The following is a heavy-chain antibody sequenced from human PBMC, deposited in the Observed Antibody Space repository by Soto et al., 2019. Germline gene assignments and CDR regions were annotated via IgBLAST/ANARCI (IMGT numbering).Heavy chain of an antibody. J-gene: IGHJ4*02. V-gene: IGHV4-38-2*02. D-gene: IGHD6-13*01. CDR1: GDSITNGYY. Sequence: SETLSLTCTVSGDSITNGYYWGWIRQPPGRGLEWIASVHHAGSTFYSPSLMRRVTISVDRSKNQSSLKVTSVTVADTAVYYCARSTEATGTLKYWGQGTLVTVSS. CDR3: ARSTEATGTLKY. CDR2: VHHAGST.